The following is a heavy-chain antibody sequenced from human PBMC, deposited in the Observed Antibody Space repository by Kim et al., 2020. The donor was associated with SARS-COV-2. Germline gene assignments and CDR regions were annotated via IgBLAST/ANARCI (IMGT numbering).Heavy chain of an antibody. J-gene: IGHJ6*02. CDR1: GFTFSSCA. D-gene: IGHD3-10*01. V-gene: IGHV3-30-3*01. CDR3: ARDPWSRLRGLTYSYYGMDV. Sequence: GGSLRLSCAASGFTFSSCAIHWVRQAPGKGLEWVAVISYDGSNKNYADSVKGRFTISRDNSKNTLYLQMNSLRAEDTALHYCARDPWSRLRGLTYSYYGMDVWGQGPTVTVSS. CDR2: ISYDGSNK.